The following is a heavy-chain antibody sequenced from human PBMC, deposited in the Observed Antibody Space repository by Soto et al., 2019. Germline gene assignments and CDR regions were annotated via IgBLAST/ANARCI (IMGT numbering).Heavy chain of an antibody. V-gene: IGHV1-69*06. CDR3: TISGVGEWEPQDY. CDR2: ITPIFGTA. J-gene: IGHJ4*02. Sequence: QVQLVQSGAEVKKPGSSVKVSCKTSGGTFSSYAMSWVRQAPGQGLEWMGGITPIFGTANYAQKFQGRVTIIAEKATSTVYMELSSLRSEDTAVYYCTISGVGEWEPQDYWGQGTLVSVSS. D-gene: IGHD1-26*01. CDR1: GGTFSSYA.